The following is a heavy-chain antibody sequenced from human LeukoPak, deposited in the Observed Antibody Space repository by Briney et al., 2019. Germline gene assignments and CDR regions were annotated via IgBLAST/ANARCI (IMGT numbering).Heavy chain of an antibody. Sequence: ASVTVSCKASGYTFTSYGISWVRQAPGQGLEWMGWISAYNGNTNYAQKLQGRVTMTTDTSTSTAYMELRSLRSDDTAVYYCARDEGNYDFWSGYTKGYFDYWGQGTLVTVSS. J-gene: IGHJ4*02. D-gene: IGHD3-3*01. V-gene: IGHV1-18*01. CDR2: ISAYNGNT. CDR3: ARDEGNYDFWSGYTKGYFDY. CDR1: GYTFTSYG.